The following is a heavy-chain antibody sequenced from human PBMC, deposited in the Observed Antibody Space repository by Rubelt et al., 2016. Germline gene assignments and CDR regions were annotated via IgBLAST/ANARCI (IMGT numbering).Heavy chain of an antibody. V-gene: IGHV3-33*08. Sequence: VQLVESGGGVVQPGGSLRLSCAASGFSFSTNSMHWVRQAPGKGLEWVAVIWYDGSNKYYADSVKGRFTISRDNSKNTLYLQMSVLGAGDTAVYYGATSTHSSNWYYDYWGQGTMVSVSS. CDR3: ATSTHSSNWYYDY. CDR1: GFSFSTNS. CDR2: IWYDGSNK. J-gene: IGHJ4*02. D-gene: IGHD6-13*01.